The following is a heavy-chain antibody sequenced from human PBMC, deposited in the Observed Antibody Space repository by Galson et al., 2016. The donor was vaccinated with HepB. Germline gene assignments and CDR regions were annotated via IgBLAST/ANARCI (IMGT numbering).Heavy chain of an antibody. Sequence: SLRLSCAASGFTFSSYGMSWVRQAPGKGLEWVAVIWYHGYNKYYSDSVKGRFTISRDNSKNTLYLQMSSLRAEDTAVYYCAKKAHILTGPDAFDIWGQGTMVTVSS. CDR1: GFTFSSYG. CDR2: IWYHGYNK. V-gene: IGHV3-33*06. CDR3: AKKAHILTGPDAFDI. J-gene: IGHJ3*02. D-gene: IGHD3-9*01.